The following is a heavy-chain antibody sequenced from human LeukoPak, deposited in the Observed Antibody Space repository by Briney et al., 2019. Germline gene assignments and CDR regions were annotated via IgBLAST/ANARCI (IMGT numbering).Heavy chain of an antibody. V-gene: IGHV4-59*12. D-gene: IGHD3-16*02. Sequence: SETLSLTCTVSGGSISGYYWSWIRQPPGKGLEWIGYIYYSGSTNYNPSLESRVTISVDTSNNQFSLKLSSVTAADTAVYYCAREIIGGFNPGAYWGQGTLVTVSS. CDR1: GGSISGYY. CDR2: IYYSGST. J-gene: IGHJ4*02. CDR3: AREIIGGFNPGAY.